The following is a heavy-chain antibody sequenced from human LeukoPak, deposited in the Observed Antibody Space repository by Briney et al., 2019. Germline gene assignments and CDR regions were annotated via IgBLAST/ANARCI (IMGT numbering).Heavy chain of an antibody. CDR2: ISGDGGST. CDR1: GFTFDDYG. Sequence: PGGSLRLSCAASGFTFDDYGMHWVRQAPGKGLEWVSLISGDGGSTYYADSVRGRFTISRDNSKNSLYLQMNSLRTEDTALYYCATGRKNCGGDCYPAGPYDYWGQGTLVTVSS. J-gene: IGHJ4*02. CDR3: ATGRKNCGGDCYPAGPYDY. V-gene: IGHV3-43*02. D-gene: IGHD2-21*02.